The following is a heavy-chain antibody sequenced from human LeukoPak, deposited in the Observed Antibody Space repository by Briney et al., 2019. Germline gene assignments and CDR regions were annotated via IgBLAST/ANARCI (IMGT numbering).Heavy chain of an antibody. Sequence: SETLSLTCAVYGGSFSGYYWSWIRQPPGKGLEWIGEINHSGSTNYNPSLKSRVTISGDTSKNQFSLKLSSVTAADTAVYYCARIPTVTFFDYWGQGTLVTVSS. CDR2: INHSGST. V-gene: IGHV4-34*01. D-gene: IGHD4-17*01. CDR1: GGSFSGYY. CDR3: ARIPTVTFFDY. J-gene: IGHJ4*02.